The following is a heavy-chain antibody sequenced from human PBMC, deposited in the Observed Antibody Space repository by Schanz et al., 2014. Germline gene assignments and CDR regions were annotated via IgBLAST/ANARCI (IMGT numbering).Heavy chain of an antibody. CDR2: ISHSGGSK. Sequence: AQLMESGGGLVQPGGSLRLSCAASGFTFSSYGMHWVRQAPGKGLEWVSSISHSGGSKYYADSVKGRFTISRDNSENTLYLQMNSLSADDTAVFYCAKGMGYCSGGTCYDYYYYGLDVWGQGTTVTVSS. J-gene: IGHJ6*02. D-gene: IGHD2-15*01. CDR1: GFTFSSYG. CDR3: AKGMGYCSGGTCYDYYYYGLDV. V-gene: IGHV3-23*01.